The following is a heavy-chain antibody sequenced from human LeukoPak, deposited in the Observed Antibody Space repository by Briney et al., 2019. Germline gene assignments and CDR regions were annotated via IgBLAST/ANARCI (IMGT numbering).Heavy chain of an antibody. J-gene: IGHJ5*02. Sequence: SETLSLTCTVSGGSMSGYYWSWIRQPPGKGLEWIAYIHYSGSTNYSPSLKSRVTISIDMSKNQFSLKLSSVTATDTAVYYCARVPGPNWFDPWGQGTLVTVSS. CDR3: ARVPGPNWFDP. CDR1: GGSMSGYY. CDR2: IHYSGST. V-gene: IGHV4-59*08.